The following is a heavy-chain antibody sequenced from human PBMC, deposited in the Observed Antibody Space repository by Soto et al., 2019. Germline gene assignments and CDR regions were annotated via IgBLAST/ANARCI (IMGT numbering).Heavy chain of an antibody. J-gene: IGHJ5*02. V-gene: IGHV1-8*01. D-gene: IGHD3-10*01. Sequence: GASVKVSCKASGYTFTSYDINWVRQATGQGLEWMGWMNPNSGNTGHAQKFQGRVTMTRNTSISTAYMELSSLRSEDTAVYYYGSGSYPWFDPWGQGTLVTVSS. CDR3: GSGSYPWFDP. CDR1: GYTFTSYD. CDR2: MNPNSGNT.